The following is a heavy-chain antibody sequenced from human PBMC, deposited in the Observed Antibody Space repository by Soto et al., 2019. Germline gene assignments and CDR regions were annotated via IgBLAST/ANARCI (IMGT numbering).Heavy chain of an antibody. CDR1: GFTFSSYA. J-gene: IGHJ5*02. Sequence: SLRLSCAASGFTFSSYAMHWVRQAPGKGLEWVAVISYDGSNKYYADSVKGRFTISRDNSKNTLYLQMNSLRAEDTAVYYCARPPRPVYAIQNWFHPCGQGTLVTVSS. D-gene: IGHD2-8*01. CDR2: ISYDGSNK. V-gene: IGHV3-30-3*01. CDR3: ARPPRPVYAIQNWFHP.